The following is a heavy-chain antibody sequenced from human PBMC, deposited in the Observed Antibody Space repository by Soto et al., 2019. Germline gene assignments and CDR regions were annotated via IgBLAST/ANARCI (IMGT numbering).Heavy chain of an antibody. J-gene: IGHJ4*02. CDR2: IYPGDHET. CDR1: GYTFSNFW. D-gene: IGHD6-13*01. CDR3: ARSPSSSPYFDV. Sequence: GESLKISCQCSGYTFSNFWIGWVRQLPGQGLEWMGIIYPGDHETRYSPSFLGKVTISAEKSINTAYLQWSSLEASDSAFYFCARSPSSSPYFDVWGQGALVTVSS. V-gene: IGHV5-51*01.